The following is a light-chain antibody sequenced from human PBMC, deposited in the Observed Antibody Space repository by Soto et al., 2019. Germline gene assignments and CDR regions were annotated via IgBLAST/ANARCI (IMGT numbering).Light chain of an antibody. CDR1: QSVLYSSNNKNY. CDR3: QQYTNWPFA. Sequence: DIVMTQSPDSLAVSLGERATINCKSSQSVLYSSNNKNYLAWYQQKPGQPPKALIYWASTRESGVPDRFSGSGSGTDFTLTISSLQAEDVAVYYCQQYTNWPFAFGPGTKVDI. J-gene: IGKJ3*01. CDR2: WAS. V-gene: IGKV4-1*01.